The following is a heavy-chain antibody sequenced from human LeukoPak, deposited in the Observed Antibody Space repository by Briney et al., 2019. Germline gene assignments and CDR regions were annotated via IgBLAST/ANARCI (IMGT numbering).Heavy chain of an antibody. V-gene: IGHV1-18*01. CDR3: AQGQSGVFGHPYGFDY. CDR1: DYTFTSYG. D-gene: IGHD3-10*01. Sequence: ASVKVSCKASDYTFTSYGISWVRQAPGQGLEWMGWISAYTANTNYAQKVQGRVTMTTDTSTSTAHMELRSLRSDATAVYYCAQGQSGVFGHPYGFDYWGQGTLVTVSS. CDR2: ISAYTANT. J-gene: IGHJ4*02.